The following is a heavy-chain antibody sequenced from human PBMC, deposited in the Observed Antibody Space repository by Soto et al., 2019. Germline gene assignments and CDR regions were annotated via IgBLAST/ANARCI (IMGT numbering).Heavy chain of an antibody. Sequence: GGSLRLSCAASGFTFSSYGMHWVRQAPGKGLEWVAVISYDGSNKYYVDSVKGRFTISRDNSKNTLYLQMNSLRAEDTAVYYCAKHLDDFWSGYRHPYFDYWGQGTLVTVSS. D-gene: IGHD3-3*01. CDR3: AKHLDDFWSGYRHPYFDY. CDR2: ISYDGSNK. J-gene: IGHJ4*02. V-gene: IGHV3-30*18. CDR1: GFTFSSYG.